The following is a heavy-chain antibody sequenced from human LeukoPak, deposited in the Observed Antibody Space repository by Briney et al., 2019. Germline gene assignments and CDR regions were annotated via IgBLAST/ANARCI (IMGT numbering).Heavy chain of an antibody. CDR3: ARNWGGFGGALYYFDY. D-gene: IGHD3-16*01. V-gene: IGHV3-9*01. Sequence: PGGSLRLSCAASEFTFDDYAMHWVRQAPGKGLEWVSGISWNSGTIGYADSVKGRFTISRDNANNSLYLQMNSLRAEDTAVYYCARNWGGFGGALYYFDYWGQGTLVTVSS. CDR1: EFTFDDYA. J-gene: IGHJ4*02. CDR2: ISWNSGTI.